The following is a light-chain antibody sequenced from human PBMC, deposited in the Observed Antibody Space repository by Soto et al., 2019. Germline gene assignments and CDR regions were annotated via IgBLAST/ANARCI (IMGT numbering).Light chain of an antibody. Sequence: QSVLTQPASVSGSPGQSITISCTGTSSDVGGYNYVSWYQQYPGKVPKLMIYDVTNRPSGVSDRFSGSKSGNTASLTVSGLQAEDEADYFCSSYSSSSPVVFGGGTKLTVL. V-gene: IGLV2-14*01. CDR1: SSDVGGYNY. J-gene: IGLJ3*02. CDR2: DVT. CDR3: SSYSSSSPVV.